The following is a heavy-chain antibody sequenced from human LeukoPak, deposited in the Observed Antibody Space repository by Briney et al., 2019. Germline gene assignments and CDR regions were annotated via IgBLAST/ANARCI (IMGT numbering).Heavy chain of an antibody. Sequence: GGSLRLSCAASGFTFSSYGMHWVRQAPGKGLEWVAVISYDGSNKYYADSVKGRFTISRDNSKNTLYLQMNSLRAEDTAVYYCAKDKLLWFGGKTPHYYMDVWGKGTTVTISS. J-gene: IGHJ6*03. D-gene: IGHD3-10*01. CDR1: GFTFSSYG. CDR2: ISYDGSNK. V-gene: IGHV3-30*18. CDR3: AKDKLLWFGGKTPHYYMDV.